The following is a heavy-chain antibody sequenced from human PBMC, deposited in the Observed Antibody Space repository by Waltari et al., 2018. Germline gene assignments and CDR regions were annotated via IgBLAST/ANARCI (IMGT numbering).Heavy chain of an antibody. CDR2: INPNSGGT. V-gene: IGHV1-2*06. Sequence: QVQLVQSGAEVKKPGASVKVSCKASGYTFTGYYMHWVRQAPGQGLEWMGRINPNSGGTNYAQKVQGRVTMTRDTSISTAYMELSRLRSDDTAVYYCARKAAAGAPDDAFDIWGQGTMVTVSS. CDR1: GYTFTGYY. CDR3: ARKAAAGAPDDAFDI. D-gene: IGHD6-13*01. J-gene: IGHJ3*02.